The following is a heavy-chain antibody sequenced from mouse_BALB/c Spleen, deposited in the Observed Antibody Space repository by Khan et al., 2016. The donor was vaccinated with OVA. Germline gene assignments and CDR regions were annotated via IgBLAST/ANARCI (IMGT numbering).Heavy chain of an antibody. CDR3: TRLAYYYDSEGFAY. J-gene: IGHJ3*01. CDR2: VSTGGSYT. Sequence: EVKLVESGGDLVKPGGSLKLSCAASGFTFSTYGMSWVRQAPDKRLEWVATVSTGGSYTYYPDSVKGRFTISRDNAKTTLYLQMSGRRSEDTAMFYCTRLAYYYDSEGFAYWGQGTLVTVSA. D-gene: IGHD1-1*01. V-gene: IGHV5-6*01. CDR1: GFTFSTYG.